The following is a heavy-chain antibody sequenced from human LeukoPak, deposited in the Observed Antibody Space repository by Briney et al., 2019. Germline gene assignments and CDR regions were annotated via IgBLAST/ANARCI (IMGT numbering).Heavy chain of an antibody. V-gene: IGHV3-49*03. J-gene: IGHJ4*02. CDR2: ISGGTT. Sequence: GGSLRLSCTASGFTFGDYLMSWFRQAPGKGLEWIGFISGGTTEYAASVKGRFTISRDDSTSIAYLQMNSLTTEDTAVYYCSRGSGWWSVYWGQGTLVTVSS. D-gene: IGHD6-19*01. CDR1: GFTFGDYL. CDR3: SRGSGWWSVY.